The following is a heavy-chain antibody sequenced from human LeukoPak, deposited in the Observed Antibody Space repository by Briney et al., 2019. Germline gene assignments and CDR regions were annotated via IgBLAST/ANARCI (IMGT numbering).Heavy chain of an antibody. CDR1: GFTFSSYN. CDR3: ARDRSSGYPGSFDY. V-gene: IGHV3-48*02. J-gene: IGHJ4*02. CDR2: ISSSSITT. Sequence: GGSLRLSCVASGFTFSSYNMNWVRQAPGRGLEWVSYISSSSITTYYADSVKGRFTITRDNAKNSLYLQMDSLGDEDTAVCYCARDRSSGYPGSFDYWGQGSLVTVPS. D-gene: IGHD3-22*01.